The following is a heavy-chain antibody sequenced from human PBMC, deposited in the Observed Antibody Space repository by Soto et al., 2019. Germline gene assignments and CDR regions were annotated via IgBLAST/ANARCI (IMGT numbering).Heavy chain of an antibody. J-gene: IGHJ4*01. CDR3: ARARGARSFDY. D-gene: IGHD2-15*01. CDR1: GGYISSRDYY. CDR2: IYYSGST. V-gene: IGHV4-30-4*01. Sequence: SETLSLTCTVSGGYISSRDYYWRWIRQPPGKGLEWIGYIYYSGSTYYNPSRKSRVTISVDTSKNEFSLKLSSVTAADTAVYYCARARGARSFDYCGHGTLVTVSS.